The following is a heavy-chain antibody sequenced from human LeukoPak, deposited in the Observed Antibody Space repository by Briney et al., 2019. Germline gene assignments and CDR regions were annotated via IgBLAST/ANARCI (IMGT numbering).Heavy chain of an antibody. CDR3: ARGPAVRGKGVLYYFDY. CDR2: INHSGST. Sequence: GSLRLSCTASGFTVSSNYMSWVRQAPGKGLEWIGEINHSGSTDYNPSLKSRVTISVDTSKNQFSLKLSSVTAADTAVYYCARGPAVRGKGVLYYFDYWGQGTLVTVSS. D-gene: IGHD3-10*01. V-gene: IGHV4-34*01. J-gene: IGHJ4*02. CDR1: GFTVSSNY.